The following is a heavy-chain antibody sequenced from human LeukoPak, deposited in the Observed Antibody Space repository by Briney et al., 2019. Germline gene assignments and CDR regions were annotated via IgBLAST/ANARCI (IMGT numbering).Heavy chain of an antibody. CDR2: ISSSGSTI. CDR3: ARILLWFGELYDY. V-gene: IGHV3-48*03. CDR1: GFTFSSYE. D-gene: IGHD3-10*01. Sequence: GGSLRLSCAASGFTFSSYEMNWVRQAPGKGQEWVSYISSSGSTIYYADSVKGRFTISRDNAKNSLYLQMNSLRAEDTAVYYCARILLWFGELYDYWGQGTLVTVSS. J-gene: IGHJ4*02.